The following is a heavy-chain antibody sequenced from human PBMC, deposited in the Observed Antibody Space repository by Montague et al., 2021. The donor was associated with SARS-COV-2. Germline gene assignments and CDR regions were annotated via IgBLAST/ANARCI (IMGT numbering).Heavy chain of an antibody. CDR1: GFTFSTFW. D-gene: IGHD3-22*01. CDR2: IKQDGSEK. J-gene: IGHJ4*02. Sequence: SPRLSCAASGFTFSTFWMTWVRQVPGKGLEWVANIKQDGSEKYYVDSVRGRFTISRDNAKNLLYLQLDSLRAEDTAVYYCARGYDSSGYQYWGQGTLVTVSS. V-gene: IGHV3-7*05. CDR3: ARGYDSSGYQY.